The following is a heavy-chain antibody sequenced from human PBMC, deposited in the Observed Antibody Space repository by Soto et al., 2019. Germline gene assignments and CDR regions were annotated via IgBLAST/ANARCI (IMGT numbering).Heavy chain of an antibody. CDR3: ARSGDGNWFES. CDR1: GYTFSRFG. V-gene: IGHV1-18*01. CDR2: ISGYGYP. Sequence: VQLVQSAAEVQKPGASVRVSCETSGYTFSRFGIGCVRQAPEQGLEWMGWISGYGYPDYVQKFKGRLTMTTDTSTSKVYMELSSLRSDDTAVYYCARSGDGNWFESWGQGTLVTVSS. D-gene: IGHD7-27*01. J-gene: IGHJ5*01.